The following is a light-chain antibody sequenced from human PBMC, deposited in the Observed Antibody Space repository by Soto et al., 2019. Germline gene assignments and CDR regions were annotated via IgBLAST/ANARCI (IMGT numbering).Light chain of an antibody. CDR3: LQSYRTPLT. Sequence: DIQMTQSPSSLSASVGDRVTITCRASQSINNYLSWYQQKPGKAPNLLIFGAYTLQSGVQSRFSGSGSGTDFTLTIRSLQPEDFATYYCLQSYRTPLTFGGGTKVDIK. V-gene: IGKV1-39*01. CDR2: GAY. CDR1: QSINNY. J-gene: IGKJ4*01.